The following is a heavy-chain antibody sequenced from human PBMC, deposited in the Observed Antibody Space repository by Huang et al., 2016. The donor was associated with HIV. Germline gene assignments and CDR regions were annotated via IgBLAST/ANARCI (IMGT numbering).Heavy chain of an antibody. CDR2: ISYEGRNK. V-gene: IGHV3-30*04. J-gene: IGHJ5*02. CDR3: ARSAVPGDGDWFDP. D-gene: IGHD6-19*01. CDR1: GFTFTNYA. Sequence: QVQLVESGGGLVQPGRSLRRSCADSGFTFTNYAIHWVRQAPCKGRGWVACISYEGRNKFYADSVKGRFTIARDNSKSTLYLLMNSLRVDDTALYYCARSAVPGDGDWFDPWGQGTLVTVSS.